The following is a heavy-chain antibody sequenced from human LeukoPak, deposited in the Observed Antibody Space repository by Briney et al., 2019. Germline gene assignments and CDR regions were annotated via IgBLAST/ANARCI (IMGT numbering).Heavy chain of an antibody. CDR1: GFTFSSYA. CDR2: ISYDGSNK. J-gene: IGHJ4*02. D-gene: IGHD6-13*01. V-gene: IGHV3-30*14. CDR3: ASGHSSSWPSDY. Sequence: GGSLRLSCAASGFTFSSYAMHWVRQAPGKGLEWVAVISYDGSNKYYADSVKGRFTISRDNSKNTLYLQMNSLRAEDTAVYYCASGHSSSWPSDYWGQGTLVTVSS.